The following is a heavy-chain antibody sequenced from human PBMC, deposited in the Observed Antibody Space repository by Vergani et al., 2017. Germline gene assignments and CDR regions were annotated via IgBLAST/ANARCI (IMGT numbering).Heavy chain of an antibody. D-gene: IGHD6-19*01. CDR1: GGSIDGVSSY. CDR2: IYKSGRT. V-gene: IGHV4-61*02. Sequence: QMQLQESGPGLLKPSQTLSLTCSVSGGSIDGVSSYWTWIRQPAGKGLEWIGRIYKSGRTNYNPSLQSRVTISLDTSKNQFSLNLTSVTAADTGVYFCARAPLEWLSPSDWGQGTLVTVSS. CDR3: ARAPLEWLSPSD. J-gene: IGHJ4*02.